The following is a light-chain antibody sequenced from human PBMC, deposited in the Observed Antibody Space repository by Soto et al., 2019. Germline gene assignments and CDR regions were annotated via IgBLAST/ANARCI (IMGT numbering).Light chain of an antibody. Sequence: QAVVTQSPSASASLGASVKLTCSLNSGLSSYTIAWHQQQPGKGPRFLMKVNSDGSHVKGDVIPDRFSGSSSGAERYLTISSLQSEDEADYFCQTWGTGVRVFGGGTKVTVL. J-gene: IGLJ2*01. CDR3: QTWGTGVRV. CDR1: SGLSSYT. CDR2: VNSDGSH. V-gene: IGLV4-69*01.